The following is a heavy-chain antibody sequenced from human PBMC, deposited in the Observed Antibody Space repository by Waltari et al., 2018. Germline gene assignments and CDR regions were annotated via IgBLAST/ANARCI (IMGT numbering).Heavy chain of an antibody. V-gene: IGHV1-24*01. CDR2: FDPEDGET. CDR3: ATGGSSSWYAYFQH. D-gene: IGHD6-13*01. Sequence: QVQLVQSGAEVEKPGASVTVSCKVSGYTLTEFSMHCVRTAPGKGLEWMGGFDPEDGETIYAQKFQGRVTMTEDTSTDTAYMELSSLRSEDTAVYYCATGGSSSWYAYFQHWGQGTLVTVSS. J-gene: IGHJ1*01. CDR1: GYTLTEFS.